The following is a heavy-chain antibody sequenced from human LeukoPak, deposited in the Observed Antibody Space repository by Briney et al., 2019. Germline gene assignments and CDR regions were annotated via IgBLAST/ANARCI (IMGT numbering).Heavy chain of an antibody. CDR2: IYYSGST. CDR3: ARGTAAGTFYYYGMDV. J-gene: IGHJ6*02. D-gene: IGHD6-13*01. V-gene: IGHV4-59*01. Sequence: PSETLSLTCTVSGGSISSYYWSWIRQPPGKGLGWIGYIYYSGSTNYNPSLKSRVTISVDTSKNQFSLKLSSVTAADTAVYYCARGTAAGTFYYYGMDVWGQGTTVTVSS. CDR1: GGSISSYY.